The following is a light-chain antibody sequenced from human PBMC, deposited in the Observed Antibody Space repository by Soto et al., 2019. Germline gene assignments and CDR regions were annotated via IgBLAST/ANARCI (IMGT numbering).Light chain of an antibody. CDR2: DAS. V-gene: IGKV3-11*01. Sequence: EIVLTQSPATLSLSPGGRAILSCRGSQSVGTFLAWYQPKPGQAPRLIIYDASNRATGIPARFSGTGSGTDFALTISSVEPEDFAVYYCQHRTNWPRTFGQGTKLDIK. J-gene: IGKJ2*01. CDR3: QHRTNWPRT. CDR1: QSVGTF.